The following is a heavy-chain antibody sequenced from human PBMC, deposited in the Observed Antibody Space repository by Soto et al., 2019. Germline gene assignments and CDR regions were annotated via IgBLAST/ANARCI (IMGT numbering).Heavy chain of an antibody. CDR2: IIPIFGTA. D-gene: IGHD2-15*01. CDR1: GVTFSSYA. V-gene: IGHV1-69*13. J-gene: IGHJ3*02. Sequence: SVKVSCKASGVTFSSYAISWVRQAPGQGLEWMGGIIPIFGTANYAQKFQGRVTITADESTSTAYMELSSLRSEDTAVYYCARDRARVVVAATDAFDIWGQGTMVTVSS. CDR3: ARDRARVVVAATDAFDI.